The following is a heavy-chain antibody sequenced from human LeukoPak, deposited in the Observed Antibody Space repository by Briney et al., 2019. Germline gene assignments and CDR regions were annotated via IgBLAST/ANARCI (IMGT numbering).Heavy chain of an antibody. D-gene: IGHD6-19*01. CDR2: ISGSGGST. Sequence: GGSLRLSCAASGFTFSSYAMSWVRPAPGKGLEWVSAISGSGGSTYYADSVKGRFTISRDNSKNTLYLQMNSLRAEDTAVYYCAKDRRSSGWLRGFDPWGQGTLVTVSS. J-gene: IGHJ5*02. CDR1: GFTFSSYA. V-gene: IGHV3-23*01. CDR3: AKDRRSSGWLRGFDP.